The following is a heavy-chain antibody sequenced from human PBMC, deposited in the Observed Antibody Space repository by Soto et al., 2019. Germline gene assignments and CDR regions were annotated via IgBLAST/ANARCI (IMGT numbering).Heavy chain of an antibody. V-gene: IGHV3-21*06. Sequence: GGSLRLSCAASGFTFTRYSLNWVRQPPGKGLEWVSSISSTTNYIYYGDSMKGRFTISRDNGKNSLFLEIHSLRAEDTAVYYCARESEDLTSNFDYWGQGTLVTVSS. J-gene: IGHJ4*02. CDR3: ARESEDLTSNFDY. CDR1: GFTFTRYS. CDR2: ISSTTNYI.